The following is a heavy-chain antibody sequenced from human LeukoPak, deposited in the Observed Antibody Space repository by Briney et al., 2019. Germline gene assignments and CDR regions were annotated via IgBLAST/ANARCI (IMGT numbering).Heavy chain of an antibody. CDR3: ASDPRGYCSGGSCHKPYYFDY. CDR2: ISSSGTI. J-gene: IGHJ4*02. Sequence: GGSLRLSCAASGFTFSTYSMNWVRQAPGKGLEWVSYISSSGTIYYADSVKGRFTISSDNAKNSLYLQMNSLRAEDTAVYYCASDPRGYCSGGSCHKPYYFDYWGQGTLVTVSS. CDR1: GFTFSTYS. V-gene: IGHV3-48*01. D-gene: IGHD2-15*01.